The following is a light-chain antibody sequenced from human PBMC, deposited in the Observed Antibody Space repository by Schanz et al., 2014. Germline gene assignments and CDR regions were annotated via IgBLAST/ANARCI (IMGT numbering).Light chain of an antibody. CDR1: QSISSY. Sequence: EIVLTQSPATLSLSPGERATLSLSCRASQSISSYLAWYQQKPGQAPRLLIYGASSRATGIPDRFSGSGSGTEFTLTISSLQAEDVAVYYCQQYYSTPLTFGGGTKVEIK. CDR3: QQYYSTPLT. CDR2: GAS. J-gene: IGKJ4*01. V-gene: IGKV3D-15*01.